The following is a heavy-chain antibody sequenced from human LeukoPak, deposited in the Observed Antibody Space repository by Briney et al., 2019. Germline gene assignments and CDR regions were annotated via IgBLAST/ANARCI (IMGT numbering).Heavy chain of an antibody. CDR1: GFTFNSSP. CDR2: ISASTSGT. J-gene: IGHJ6*02. CDR3: AKVRTYFYHGLDV. D-gene: IGHD1-14*01. Sequence: GGSLRLSCAASGFTFNSSPMTWVRQAPGKGLEWVSGISASTSGTYYADSVKGRSTISRDNSKDTVFLQTNSLRAEDTAVYYCAKVRTYFYHGLDVWGQGTTVTVSS. V-gene: IGHV3-23*01.